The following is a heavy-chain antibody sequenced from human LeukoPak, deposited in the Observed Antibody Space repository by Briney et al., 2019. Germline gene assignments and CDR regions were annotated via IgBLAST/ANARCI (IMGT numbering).Heavy chain of an antibody. CDR2: IKQDGSEK. D-gene: IGHD1-14*01. J-gene: IGHJ6*03. Sequence: EGSLRLSCAASGFTFSSYWMSWVRQAPGKGLEWVANIKQDGSEKYYVDSVKGRFTISRDNAKDSPYLQMNSLRAEDTAVHFCARVRRAKRQNRYYFYYYMDVWGKGTTVTVSS. CDR1: GFTFSSYW. CDR3: ARVRRAKRQNRYYFYYYMDV. V-gene: IGHV3-7*01.